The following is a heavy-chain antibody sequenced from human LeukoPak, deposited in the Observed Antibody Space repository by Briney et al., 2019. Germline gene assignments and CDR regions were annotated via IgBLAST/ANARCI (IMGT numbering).Heavy chain of an antibody. V-gene: IGHV3-9*01. D-gene: IGHD5-18*01. Sequence: QPGGSLRLSCAASGFXFXXXXXXXXXXXXXXXXXXXXXISWNSGSIGYADSVKGRFTISRDNAKNSLYLQMNSLRAEDTALYYCAKGGYSYGLNYFDYWGQGTLVTVSS. J-gene: IGHJ4*02. CDR1: GFXFXXXX. CDR3: AKGGYSYGLNYFDY. CDR2: ISWNSGSI.